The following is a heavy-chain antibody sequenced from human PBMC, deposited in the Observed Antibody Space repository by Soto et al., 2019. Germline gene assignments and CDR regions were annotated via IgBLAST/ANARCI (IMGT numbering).Heavy chain of an antibody. CDR3: AREDYGDFVLDY. CDR1: GYTFTSYA. D-gene: IGHD4-17*01. J-gene: IGHJ4*02. CDR2: INAGNGNT. Sequence: ASVEVSSKASGYTFTSYAMHWVRQAPGQRLEWMGWINAGNGNTKYSQKFQGRVTITRDTSASTAYMELSSLRSEDTAVYYCAREDYGDFVLDYWGQGTLVTVSS. V-gene: IGHV1-3*01.